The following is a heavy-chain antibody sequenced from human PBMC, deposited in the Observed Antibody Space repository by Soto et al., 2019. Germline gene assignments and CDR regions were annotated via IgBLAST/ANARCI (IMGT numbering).Heavy chain of an antibody. CDR3: AKNQERELPRVIDF. D-gene: IGHD1-7*01. CDR2: MSGSSSTT. J-gene: IGHJ4*02. CDR1: GLTFSNYA. V-gene: IGHV3-23*01. Sequence: GGSLRLSCATSGLTFSNYAMSWVRQAPGGGLEWVSSMSGSSSTTYYADSVRGRFTTSRDRSKNTLYLQMSSLRAEDTALYYCAKNQERELPRVIDFWGQGTLVTVSS.